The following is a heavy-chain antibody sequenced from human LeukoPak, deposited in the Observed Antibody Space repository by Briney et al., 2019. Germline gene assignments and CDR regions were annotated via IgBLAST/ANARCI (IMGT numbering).Heavy chain of an antibody. CDR1: GFTFSSYS. CDR3: GRWGVEAGIDD. Sequence: PGGSLRLSCAASGFTFSSYSMNWVRQAPGEGLEWVSYISSSSSTIYYADSVKGRFTISRDNAKNSLYLEMNSLRAEDTAVYYCGRWGVEAGIDDWDQGTLVIVSS. CDR2: ISSSSSTI. J-gene: IGHJ4*02. D-gene: IGHD6-13*01. V-gene: IGHV3-48*04.